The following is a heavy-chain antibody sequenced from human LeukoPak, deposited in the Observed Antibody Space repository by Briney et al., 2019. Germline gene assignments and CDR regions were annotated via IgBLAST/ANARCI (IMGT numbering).Heavy chain of an antibody. CDR1: GFTFDDYG. D-gene: IGHD1-26*01. CDR2: INWNGGST. CDR3: ARERSGSGSYHLDY. J-gene: IGHJ4*02. V-gene: IGHV3-20*04. Sequence: RPGGSLRLSCAASGFTFDDYGMSRVRQAPGKGLEWVSGINWNGGSTGYADSVKGRFTISKDNAKNSLYLQMNSLRAEDTALYYCARERSGSGSYHLDYWGQGTLGTVSS.